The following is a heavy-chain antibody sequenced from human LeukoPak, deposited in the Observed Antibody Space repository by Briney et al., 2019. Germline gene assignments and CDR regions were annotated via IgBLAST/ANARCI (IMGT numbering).Heavy chain of an antibody. J-gene: IGHJ6*03. CDR1: GGSISSYY. D-gene: IGHD3-3*01. CDR3: ARSITIFGVAVGGYYYMDV. CDR2: IYYSGST. Sequence: SETLSLTCTVSGGSISSYYWSWIRQPPGKGLEWIGYIYYSGSTNYNPSLKSRVTISEDTSKNQFSLKLSSVTAADTAVYYCARSITIFGVAVGGYYYMDVWGKGTTVTVSS. V-gene: IGHV4-59*01.